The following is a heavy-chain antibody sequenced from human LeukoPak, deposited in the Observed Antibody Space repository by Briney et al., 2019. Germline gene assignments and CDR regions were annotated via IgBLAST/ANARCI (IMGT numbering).Heavy chain of an antibody. J-gene: IGHJ5*02. CDR1: GYTFTDYC. D-gene: IGHD3-9*01. CDR2: INPNSGGT. V-gene: IGHV1-2*02. Sequence: ASVKVSCKASGYTFTDYCMHWVRQAPGQGLEWMGWINPNSGGTNYAQKFQGRVTMTRDTSISTAYMELSRLRSDDTAVYYCARDGYYDILTGYRNWFDPWGQGTLVTVSS. CDR3: ARDGYYDILTGYRNWFDP.